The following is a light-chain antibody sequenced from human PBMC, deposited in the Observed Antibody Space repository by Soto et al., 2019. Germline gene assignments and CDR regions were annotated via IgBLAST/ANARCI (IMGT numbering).Light chain of an antibody. CDR3: QQYDNLPIT. J-gene: IGKJ5*01. Sequence: DIQMTQSPSSLSASVRDRVTITCQASQDISNYLSWYQQKPGKAPKLLIYDASNLETGVPSRFSGSGSGTDFTFTISSLQPEDIATYYCQQYDNLPITFGQGTRLEIK. V-gene: IGKV1-33*01. CDR2: DAS. CDR1: QDISNY.